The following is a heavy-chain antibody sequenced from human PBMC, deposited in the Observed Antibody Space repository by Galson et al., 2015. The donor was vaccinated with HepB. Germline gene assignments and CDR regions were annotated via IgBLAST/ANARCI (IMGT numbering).Heavy chain of an antibody. CDR1: GGSLGAYN. D-gene: IGHD2-2*01. V-gene: IGHV4-34*01. J-gene: IGHJ2*01. CDR2: ISPSGRT. Sequence: ETLSLTCTVYGGSLGAYNWTWIRQPPGKGLEWIGEISPSGRTNHNPSLKSRVTTSEETSKNQFSLRLSSVTAADTAVYYCARVPPRHCSSSTCSTAWRGFFDLWGRGTLVTVSS. CDR3: ARVPPRHCSSSTCSTAWRGFFDL.